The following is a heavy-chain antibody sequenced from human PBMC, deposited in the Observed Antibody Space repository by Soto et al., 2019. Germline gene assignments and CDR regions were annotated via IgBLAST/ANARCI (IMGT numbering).Heavy chain of an antibody. D-gene: IGHD6-19*01. V-gene: IGHV3-23*01. CDR2: ISGSGGST. J-gene: IGHJ5*02. CDR3: AKDRRVVAVAGMWSWFDP. Sequence: GGSLRLSCAASGFTFSSYAMSWVRQAPGKGLEWVSAISGSGGSTYYADSVKGRFTISRYNSKNTLYLQMNSLRAEDTAVYYCAKDRRVVAVAGMWSWFDPWGQGTLVTVSS. CDR1: GFTFSSYA.